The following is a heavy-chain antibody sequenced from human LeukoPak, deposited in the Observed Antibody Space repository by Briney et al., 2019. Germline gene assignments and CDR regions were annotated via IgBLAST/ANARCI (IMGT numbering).Heavy chain of an antibody. J-gene: IGHJ4*02. Sequence: SETLSLTCTVYGGSIGSNYWAWIRQPPGKGLEYIGYIYYTGGTNYNPSLKSRVTISVDTSKNQFSLNLTSVTAADTAVYFCAKYGNSGWVIDIWGQGTLVTVSS. CDR1: GGSIGSNY. V-gene: IGHV4-59*08. D-gene: IGHD6-19*01. CDR3: AKYGNSGWVIDI. CDR2: IYYTGGT.